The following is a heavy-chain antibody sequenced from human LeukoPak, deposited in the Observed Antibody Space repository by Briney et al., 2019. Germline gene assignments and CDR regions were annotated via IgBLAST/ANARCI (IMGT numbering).Heavy chain of an antibody. CDR3: ARHSSGASTSPHDY. J-gene: IGHJ4*02. D-gene: IGHD1-26*01. CDR2: IYLGDSDT. Sequence: GESLKISCKGSGHSFTTNWIGWVRQMPGKGLEWMGGIYLGDSDTIYSPSFQGQVTISADRSISTAYLQWSSLKASDTAMYYCARHSSGASTSPHDYWGQGTLVTVSS. V-gene: IGHV5-51*01. CDR1: GHSFTTNW.